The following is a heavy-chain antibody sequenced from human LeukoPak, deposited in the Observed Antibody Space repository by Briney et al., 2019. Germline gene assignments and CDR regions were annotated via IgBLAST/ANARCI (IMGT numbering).Heavy chain of an antibody. CDR3: AALGDSIY. CDR1: GLTFSHSV. V-gene: IGHV3-30*02. CDR2: VQGGEDNM. J-gene: IGHJ4*02. D-gene: IGHD1-26*01. Sequence: PGGSLRLSCVVSGLTFSHSVFHWVRQAPGKGLEWVAFVQGGEDNMYYADSVKGRFIISREDAKNYFFLQMNSLRAGDTAVYFCAALGDSIYWGQGTLVTVSS.